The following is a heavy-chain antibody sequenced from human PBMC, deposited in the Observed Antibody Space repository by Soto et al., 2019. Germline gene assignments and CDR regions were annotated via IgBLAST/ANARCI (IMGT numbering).Heavy chain of an antibody. CDR1: GYTFTNYG. D-gene: IGHD3-10*01. CDR3: AREEYREVDH. J-gene: IGHJ4*02. Sequence: QVQLVQSGAEVKEPGASVKVSCKASGYTFTNYGISWVRQAPGQGLEWMGWISTYSGHTDFAQRFQGRVTMATDTSTTTDYMELRSLTSDDTAVYYCAREEYREVDHWGQGTLVTVSS. V-gene: IGHV1-18*04. CDR2: ISTYSGHT.